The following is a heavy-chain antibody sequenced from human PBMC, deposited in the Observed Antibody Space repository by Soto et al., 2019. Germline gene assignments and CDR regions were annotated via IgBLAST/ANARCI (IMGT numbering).Heavy chain of an antibody. CDR3: ARGLRKYQLPCPLGY. V-gene: IGHV4-34*01. CDR2: INHSGST. Sequence: QVQLQQWGAGLLKPSETLSLTCAVYGGSFSGYYWSWIRQPPGKGLEWIGEINHSGSTNYNPSLKSRVTISVDTSKNQFSLKLSSVTAADTAVYYCARGLRKYQLPCPLGYWGQGTLVTVSS. CDR1: GGSFSGYY. J-gene: IGHJ4*02. D-gene: IGHD2-2*01.